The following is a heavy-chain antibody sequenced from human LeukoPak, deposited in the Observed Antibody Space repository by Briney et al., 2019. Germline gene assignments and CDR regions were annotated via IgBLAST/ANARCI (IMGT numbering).Heavy chain of an antibody. CDR2: ISSSSSTI. V-gene: IGHV3-48*04. D-gene: IGHD2-15*01. CDR3: ARRGGLCSPGFDY. J-gene: IGHJ4*02. CDR1: GFTFSSYS. Sequence: GGSLRLSCAASGFTFSSYSMNWVRQAPGKGLEWVSYISSSSSTIYYADSVKGRFTISRDNAKNSLYLQMNSLRAEDTAVYYCARRGGLCSPGFDYWGQGTLVTVSS.